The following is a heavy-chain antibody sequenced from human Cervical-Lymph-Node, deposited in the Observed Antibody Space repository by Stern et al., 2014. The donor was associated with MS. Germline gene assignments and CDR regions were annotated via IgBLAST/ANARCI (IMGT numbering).Heavy chain of an antibody. J-gene: IGHJ6*02. CDR2: ISYDGSNK. Sequence: VQLLESGGGVVQPGRSLRLSCAASGFTFSSYAMHWVRQAPGKGLEWVAVISYDGSNKYYADSVKGRFTISRDNSKNTLYLQMNSLRAEDTAVYYCARDYGITIYPRRPRYYYYYGMDVWGQGTTVTVSS. D-gene: IGHD3-3*01. CDR3: ARDYGITIYPRRPRYYYYYGMDV. CDR1: GFTFSSYA. V-gene: IGHV3-30-3*01.